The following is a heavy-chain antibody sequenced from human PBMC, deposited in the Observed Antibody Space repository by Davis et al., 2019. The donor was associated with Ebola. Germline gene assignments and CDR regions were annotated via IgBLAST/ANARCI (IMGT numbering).Heavy chain of an antibody. Sequence: GGSLRLSCAASGFIFSSYVMSWVRQAPGKGLEWVSTLGTSADTYYADSVKGRSTISRDNSKNTLYLQMNGLRVEDTAIYYCAKDTSNIWFDIWGQGTMVTVSS. V-gene: IGHV3-23*01. CDR2: LGTSADT. D-gene: IGHD1-26*01. CDR3: AKDTSNIWFDI. CDR1: GFIFSSYV. J-gene: IGHJ3*02.